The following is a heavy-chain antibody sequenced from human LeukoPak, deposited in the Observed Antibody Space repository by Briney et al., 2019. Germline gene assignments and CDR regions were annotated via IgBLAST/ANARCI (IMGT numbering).Heavy chain of an antibody. CDR2: TSGSI. CDR1: LASISSHY. D-gene: IGHD3/OR15-3a*01. Sequence: SETLSVTRAGSLASISSHYWSWMRQPPGKGGEGIGYTSGSISDNPSLKSRVAVSVDPSQNQVSLILNSVTAADTAVYYCARVLAIFGLDTTDFYMDVWGKGTTVTVSS. J-gene: IGHJ6*03. V-gene: IGHV4-59*11. CDR3: ARVLAIFGLDTTDFYMDV.